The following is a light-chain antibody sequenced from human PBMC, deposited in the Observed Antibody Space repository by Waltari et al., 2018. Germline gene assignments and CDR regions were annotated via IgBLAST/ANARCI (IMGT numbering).Light chain of an antibody. CDR3: QQRAQWPLT. Sequence: EIVLTQSPATLSLLPGERATLSCRASQSVGNYLAWHQQKPGQSPRLLISGASNRATGVPARFSGSGSGTDFTLTISSLEPEDFAVYYCQQRAQWPLTFGGGTKVEIK. J-gene: IGKJ4*01. V-gene: IGKV3-11*01. CDR2: GAS. CDR1: QSVGNY.